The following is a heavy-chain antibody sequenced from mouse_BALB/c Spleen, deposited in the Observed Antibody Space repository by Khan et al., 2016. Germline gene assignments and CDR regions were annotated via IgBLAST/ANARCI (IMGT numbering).Heavy chain of an antibody. V-gene: IGHV5-4*02. J-gene: IGHJ3*01. D-gene: IGHD2-14*01. CDR1: GFTFSDYY. CDR3: ARDDRWFAY. CDR2: ISDGGSYT. Sequence: EVELVESGGGLVKPGGSLKLSCAASGFTFSDYYMYWVRQTPEKRLEWVATISDGGSYTYYPDSVKGRFTIFRDNAKNNLYLQMSSLTSADTAMYYCARDDRWFAYWGQGTLVTVSA.